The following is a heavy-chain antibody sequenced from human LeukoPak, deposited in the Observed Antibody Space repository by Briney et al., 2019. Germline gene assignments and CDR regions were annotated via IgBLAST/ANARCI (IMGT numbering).Heavy chain of an antibody. Sequence: XAPXXXREWVAVIWYDGSNKYYADSVKGRFTISRDNSKNTLYLQMNSLRAEDTAVYYCARLENRYSSYWGQGTLVTVSS. J-gene: IGHJ4*02. D-gene: IGHD5-18*01. CDR2: IWYDGSNK. V-gene: IGHV3-33*01. CDR3: ARLENRYSSY.